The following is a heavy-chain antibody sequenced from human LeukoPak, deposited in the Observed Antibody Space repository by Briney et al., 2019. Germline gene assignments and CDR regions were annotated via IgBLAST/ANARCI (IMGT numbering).Heavy chain of an antibody. D-gene: IGHD2/OR15-2a*01. Sequence: ASVKVSCKASGYTFTDYYMHWVRQAPGQGLEWMGWINLNSRGTNYAQKFQGRVTMTRDTSISTAYMELNRLRSDDTAVYYCARERRGIDRVFDIWGQGTMVTVSS. J-gene: IGHJ3*02. CDR1: GYTFTDYY. CDR3: ARERRGIDRVFDI. CDR2: INLNSRGT. V-gene: IGHV1-2*02.